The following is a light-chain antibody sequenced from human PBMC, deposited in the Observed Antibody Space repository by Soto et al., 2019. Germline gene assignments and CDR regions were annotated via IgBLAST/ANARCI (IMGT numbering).Light chain of an antibody. CDR2: SNN. J-gene: IGLJ2*01. Sequence: QSVLTQPPSVSGAPGQRVTISCTGSSSNIGAGYDVHWYQQLPGTAPKLLIYSNNNRPSGVPDRFSASKSATSASLPITGLQAEDEADYYCQSYDISLSGYVIFGGGTKVPVL. V-gene: IGLV1-40*01. CDR3: QSYDISLSGYVI. CDR1: SSNIGAGYD.